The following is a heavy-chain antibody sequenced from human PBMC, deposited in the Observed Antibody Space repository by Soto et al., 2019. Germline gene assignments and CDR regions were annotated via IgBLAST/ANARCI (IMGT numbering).Heavy chain of an antibody. D-gene: IGHD2-15*01. V-gene: IGHV4-59*08. Sequence: SETLSLTCTVSGGSISSYYWSWIRQPPGKGLEWIGYIYYSGSTNYNPSLKSRVTISVDTSKNQFSLKLSSVIAADTAVYYCARRYGGTFDYWGQGTLVTVSS. CDR1: GGSISSYY. CDR2: IYYSGST. J-gene: IGHJ4*02. CDR3: ARRYGGTFDY.